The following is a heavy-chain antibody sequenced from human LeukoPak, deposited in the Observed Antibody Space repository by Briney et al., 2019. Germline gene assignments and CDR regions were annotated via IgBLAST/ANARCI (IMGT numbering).Heavy chain of an antibody. CDR3: AKDPRDYFSNWFDP. D-gene: IGHD3-16*01. Sequence: GRFTISRDNAKKSLYLQMNSLRAEDTAVYYCAKDPRDYFSNWFDPWGQGTLVTVSS. J-gene: IGHJ5*02. V-gene: IGHV3-11*05.